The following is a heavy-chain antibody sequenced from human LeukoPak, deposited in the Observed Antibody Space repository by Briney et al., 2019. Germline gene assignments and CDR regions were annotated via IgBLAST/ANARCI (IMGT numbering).Heavy chain of an antibody. Sequence: NPSETLSLTCAVYGGSFSGYYWSWIRQPPGKGLEWIGEINHSGSTNYNPSLKSRVTISVDTSKNQFSLKLSSVTAADTAVYYCARGKRYNWNYLDYWGQGTLVTVSS. J-gene: IGHJ4*02. V-gene: IGHV4-34*01. D-gene: IGHD1-20*01. CDR2: INHSGST. CDR3: ARGKRYNWNYLDY. CDR1: GGSFSGYY.